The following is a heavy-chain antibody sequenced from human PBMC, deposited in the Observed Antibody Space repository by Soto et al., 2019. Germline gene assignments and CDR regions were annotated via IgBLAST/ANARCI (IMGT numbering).Heavy chain of an antibody. D-gene: IGHD4-17*01. CDR3: ARGDYPFPYYYYGLDV. J-gene: IGHJ6*02. CDR2: IKQDGFEK. Sequence: PGGSLRLSCAASGFTFSRYWMSWVRQAPGKGLEWVANIKQDGFEKYYVDSVKERFTISRDNAKNSLFLQMNSLRADGTAVYYCARGDYPFPYYYYGLDVWGLGTTVTVSS. CDR1: GFTFSRYW. V-gene: IGHV3-7*04.